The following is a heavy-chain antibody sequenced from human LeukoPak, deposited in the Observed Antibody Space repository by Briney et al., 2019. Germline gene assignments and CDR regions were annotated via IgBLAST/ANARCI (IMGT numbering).Heavy chain of an antibody. V-gene: IGHV3-66*01. CDR2: IYSGGNT. CDR3: ARDSGYSGFALDL. Sequence: PGGSLRLSCAASGFSVSKNYMRWVRQAPGKGLEWFSLIYSGGNTYYADSVKGRFSISRDKPRNSLYLQMYSLRAEETAVYYCARDSGYSGFALDLWGQGSLVTVFS. J-gene: IGHJ5*02. D-gene: IGHD5-12*01. CDR1: GFSVSKNY.